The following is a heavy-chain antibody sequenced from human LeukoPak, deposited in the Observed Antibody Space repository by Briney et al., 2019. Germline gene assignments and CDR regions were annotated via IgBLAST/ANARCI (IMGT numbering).Heavy chain of an antibody. V-gene: IGHV4-34*01. D-gene: IGHD6-13*01. CDR2: INHSGST. Sequence: SETLSLTCAVYGGSFSGYYWSWLRQPSGKGLEWIGEINHSGSTNYNPSLKSRVTISVDTSKNQFSLKLSSVAAADTAVYYCARIGYSSSWGRFDYWGQGTLVTVSS. CDR1: GGSFSGYY. J-gene: IGHJ4*02. CDR3: ARIGYSSSWGRFDY.